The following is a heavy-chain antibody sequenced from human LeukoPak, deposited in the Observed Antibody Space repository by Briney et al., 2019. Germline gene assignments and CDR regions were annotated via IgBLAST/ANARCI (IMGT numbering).Heavy chain of an antibody. D-gene: IGHD4-17*01. CDR2: IYPGDSDT. V-gene: IGHV5-51*01. CDR3: ARKLGDYAPHDAFDI. J-gene: IGHJ3*02. CDR1: GYTFDTYW. Sequence: GESLKISCKGSGYTFDTYWIGWVRQMPGKGLEWMGIIYPGDSDTRYSPSFQGQVTISADKSISTAYLQWSSLKASDTAMYYCARKLGDYAPHDAFDIWGQGTMVTVSS.